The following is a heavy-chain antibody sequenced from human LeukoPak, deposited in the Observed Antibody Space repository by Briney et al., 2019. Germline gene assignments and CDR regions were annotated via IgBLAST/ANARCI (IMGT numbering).Heavy chain of an antibody. V-gene: IGHV4-4*02. D-gene: IGHD4/OR15-4a*01. Sequence: SGGSLRLSCAASGFTFSSYAMSWVRQPPGKGLEWIGEIYHSGSTNYNPSLKSRVTISVDKSKNQFSLKLSSVTAADTAVYYCARDLTTSGIRVWIYWGQGTLVTVSS. CDR2: IYHSGST. CDR1: GFTFSSYAM. J-gene: IGHJ4*02. CDR3: ARDLTTSGIRVWIY.